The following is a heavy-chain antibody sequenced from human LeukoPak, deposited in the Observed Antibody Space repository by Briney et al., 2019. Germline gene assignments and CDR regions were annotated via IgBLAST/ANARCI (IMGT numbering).Heavy chain of an antibody. Sequence: PGRSLRLSCAASGFTFSSYGMHWVRQAPGKGLEWVAVIWYDGSNKYYADSVKGRFTISRDNSKNTLYLQMNSLRDEDTAVYYCAKDHDYDFWSGYYTGISYWGQGTLVTVSS. CDR3: AKDHDYDFWSGYYTGISY. CDR1: GFTFSSYG. V-gene: IGHV3-33*06. CDR2: IWYDGSNK. D-gene: IGHD3-3*01. J-gene: IGHJ4*02.